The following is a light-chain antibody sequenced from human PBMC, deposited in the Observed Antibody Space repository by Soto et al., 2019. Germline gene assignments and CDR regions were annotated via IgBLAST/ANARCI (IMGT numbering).Light chain of an antibody. CDR2: YVF. CDR3: YSYAGTYTWL. V-gene: IGLV2-11*01. CDR1: STDIGGHNS. Sequence: LTQPRSVSASPGQSVTISCTGSSTDIGGHNSVSWYQQHPGKAPKLIIYYVFRRPSGVPDRFSGSKSGDTASLTISGLRAEDEADYYCYSYAGTYTWLFGGGTQLTVL. J-gene: IGLJ2*01.